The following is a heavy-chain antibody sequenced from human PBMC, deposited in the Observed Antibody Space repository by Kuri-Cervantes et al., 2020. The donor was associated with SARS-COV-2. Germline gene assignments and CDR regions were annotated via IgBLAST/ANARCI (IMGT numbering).Heavy chain of an antibody. CDR3: ARDRHPRRRYCSSTSCYGDYYYFCMDV. CDR1: GYTFTGYH. D-gene: IGHD2-2*01. J-gene: IGHJ6*02. V-gene: IGHV1-2*04. CDR2: INPNSGGT. Sequence: ASVKVSCKASGYTFTGYHMHWVRQAPGQGLEWMGWINPNSGGTNFAQKLQGWVTMTRDTSISTDYMEPSRLRSDDTAVYYWARDRHPRRRYCSSTSCYGDYYYFCMDVWGQGTTVTVSS.